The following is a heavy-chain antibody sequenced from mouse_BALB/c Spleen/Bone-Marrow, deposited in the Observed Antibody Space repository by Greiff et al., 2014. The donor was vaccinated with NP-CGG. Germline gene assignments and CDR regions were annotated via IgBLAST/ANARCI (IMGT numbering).Heavy chain of an antibody. J-gene: IGHJ3*01. CDR1: GHTFTSYW. V-gene: IGHV1-87*01. D-gene: IGHD2-4*01. CDR3: ARGDYETWFAY. CDR2: IYPGDGDT. Sequence: VQLVESGAELARPGASVKLSCKASGHTFTSYWMQWVKQRPGQGLEWIGAIYPGDGDTRYTQKFKGKATLTADKSSSTAYMQLSSLASEDSAVYYCARGDYETWFAYWGQGTLVTVSA.